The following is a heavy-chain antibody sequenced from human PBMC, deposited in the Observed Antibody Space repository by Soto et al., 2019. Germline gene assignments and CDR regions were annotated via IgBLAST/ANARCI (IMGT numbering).Heavy chain of an antibody. CDR2: ISGSGGST. V-gene: IGHV3-23*01. J-gene: IGHJ4*02. CDR3: AKSVYCSTVTVDY. D-gene: IGHD2-2*01. CDR1: GFTFSSYA. Sequence: PGGSLRLSCAASGFTFSSYAMSWVRQAPGKGLEWVPAISGSGGSTYYADSVKSRFTISRDNSKNTLYLQMNSLRAEDTAVYYCAKSVYCSTVTVDYWGQGTLVTVSS.